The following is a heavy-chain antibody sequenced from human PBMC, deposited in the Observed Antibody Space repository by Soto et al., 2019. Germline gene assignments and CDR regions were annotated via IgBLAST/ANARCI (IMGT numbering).Heavy chain of an antibody. V-gene: IGHV1-69*12. CDR1: GGTFSSYA. J-gene: IGHJ5*02. CDR2: IIPIFGTA. Sequence: QVQLVQSGAEVKKPGSSVKVSCKASGGTFSSYAISWVRQAPGQGLEWMGGIIPIFGTANYAQKFQGRVTXXAXEXXSTAYMELSSLRSEDTAVYYCAVGSVGAKAAPFDPWGQGTLVTVSS. CDR3: AVGSVGAKAAPFDP. D-gene: IGHD1-26*01.